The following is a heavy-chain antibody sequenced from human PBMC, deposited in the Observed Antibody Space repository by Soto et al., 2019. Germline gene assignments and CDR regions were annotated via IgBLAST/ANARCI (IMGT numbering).Heavy chain of an antibody. CDR2: IRKESARHTT. V-gene: IGHV3-72*01. CDR3: AREESIAAAGKIYYGMDV. CDR1: GFTFTDHH. D-gene: IGHD6-13*01. Sequence: EVQVVESGGGLVQPGGSLRLSCAASGFTFTDHHMDWVRQAPGKGLEWVARIRKESARHTTEYAASVRGRFTISKDNAKNSLYLQMNSLRAEDTAVYYCAREESIAAAGKIYYGMDVWGQGTTVTVS. J-gene: IGHJ6*02.